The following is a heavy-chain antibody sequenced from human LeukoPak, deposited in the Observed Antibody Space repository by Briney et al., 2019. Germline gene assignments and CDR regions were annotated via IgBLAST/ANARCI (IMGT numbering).Heavy chain of an antibody. CDR2: IYYSGST. J-gene: IGHJ4*02. CDR3: ARRDDYFDY. V-gene: IGHV4-59*08. Sequence: SETLSLTCTVSGGSISSYYWSWIRQPPGKGLEWIGYIYYSGSTNYNPSLKSRVTISVDTSKNQFSLKLSSVTAADTAVYYCARRDDYFDYWGQGTLVTASS. CDR1: GGSISSYY.